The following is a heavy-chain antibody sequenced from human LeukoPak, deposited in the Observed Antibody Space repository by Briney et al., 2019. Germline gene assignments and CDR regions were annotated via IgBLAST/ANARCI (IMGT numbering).Heavy chain of an antibody. D-gene: IGHD1-26*01. CDR3: ARANTTIVGATNFDY. CDR1: GYNFRAYY. V-gene: IGHV1-69*13. J-gene: IGHJ4*02. CDR2: IIPIFGTA. Sequence: ASVMVSCKASGYNFRAYYIHWVRQAPGQGLEWMGGIIPIFGTANYAQKFQGRVTITADESTSTAYMELSSLGSEDTAVYYCARANTTIVGATNFDYWGQGTLVTVSS.